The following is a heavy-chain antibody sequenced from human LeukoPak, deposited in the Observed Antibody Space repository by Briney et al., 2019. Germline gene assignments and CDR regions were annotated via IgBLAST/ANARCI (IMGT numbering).Heavy chain of an antibody. D-gene: IGHD6-19*01. Sequence: PSETLSLTCAVSGGSIRSSNWWTWVRQSPGKGLEWIGEVYHTGSTNYNPSLKSRVTMSVDKSKNQFSLNLSSVTAADTAVYYCARVRWEWLPQVGYFDLWGRGTLVTVSS. CDR2: VYHTGST. J-gene: IGHJ2*01. CDR3: ARVRWEWLPQVGYFDL. CDR1: GGSIRSSNW. V-gene: IGHV4-4*02.